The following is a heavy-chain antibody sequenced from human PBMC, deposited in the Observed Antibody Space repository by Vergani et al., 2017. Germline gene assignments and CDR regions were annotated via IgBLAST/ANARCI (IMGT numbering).Heavy chain of an antibody. J-gene: IGHJ6*03. D-gene: IGHD6-25*01. Sequence: QVQLQESGPGLVKPSETLSLTCSVSGGSISSGDHCWTWIRQPPGKGLEWIGYIFYSGTTYDNPSLRSRLTISVDTSQNQFSLKLRSVTAADTAVYYCARVDTQVPATSHFYYMDVWGKGTTVVVSS. CDR1: GGSISSGDHC. CDR2: IFYSGTT. CDR3: ARVDTQVPATSHFYYMDV. V-gene: IGHV4-30-4*02.